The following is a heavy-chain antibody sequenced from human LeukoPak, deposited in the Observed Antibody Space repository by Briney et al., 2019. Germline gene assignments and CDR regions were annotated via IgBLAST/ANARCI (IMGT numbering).Heavy chain of an antibody. CDR3: ARLRFLERLLSGYYYYGMDV. Sequence: GGSLRLSCAVSGFTFSSYSMNWVRQAPGKGLEWVSSISSSSSYIYYADSVKGRFTISRDNAKNSLYLQMNSLRAEDTAVYYCARLRFLERLLSGYYYYGMDVWGQGTTVTVSS. D-gene: IGHD3-3*01. CDR2: ISSSSSYI. CDR1: GFTFSSYS. V-gene: IGHV3-21*01. J-gene: IGHJ6*02.